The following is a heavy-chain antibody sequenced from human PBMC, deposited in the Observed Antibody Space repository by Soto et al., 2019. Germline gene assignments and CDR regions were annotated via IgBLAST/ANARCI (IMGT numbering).Heavy chain of an antibody. D-gene: IGHD2-2*01. CDR3: ARVGYCSSTSCFQFDP. J-gene: IGHJ5*02. CDR1: GFTFSSYW. CDR2: INSDGSST. Sequence: HPWGSLRLSCAASGFTFSSYWMHWVRQAPGKGLVWVSRINSDGSSTSYADSVKGRFTISRDNAKSTLFLQMNSLRAEDTAVYYCARVGYCSSTSCFQFDPWGQGTLVTVSS. V-gene: IGHV3-74*01.